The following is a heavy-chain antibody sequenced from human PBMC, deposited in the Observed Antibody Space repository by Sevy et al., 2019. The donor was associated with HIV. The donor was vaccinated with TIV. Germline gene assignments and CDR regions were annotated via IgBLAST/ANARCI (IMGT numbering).Heavy chain of an antibody. CDR2: IWFDGSNK. J-gene: IGHJ4*01. CDR3: ARDLEFDDSGDYGPAFMPDY. V-gene: IGHV3-33*01. Sequence: GGSLRLSCAASGFTFSSYGMHWFRQGPGKGLEWVAVIWFDGSNKDYADSVKGRFTISRDMAKNNLHLQMNSLRAEATDVDYCARDLEFDDSGDYGPAFMPDYWGQGTLVTVSS. D-gene: IGHD4-17*01. CDR1: GFTFSSYG.